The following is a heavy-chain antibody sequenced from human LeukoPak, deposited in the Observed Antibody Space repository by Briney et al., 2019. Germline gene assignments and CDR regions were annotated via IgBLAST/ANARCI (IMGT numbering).Heavy chain of an antibody. CDR1: GFTFSDYY. CDR2: TSSSGSTI. J-gene: IGHJ4*02. V-gene: IGHV3-11*01. CDR3: ARCRDGYNTYYFDY. D-gene: IGHD5-24*01. Sequence: GGSLRLSCAASGFTFSDYYMSWIRQAPGKGLEWVSYTSSSGSTIYYADSVKGRFTISRDNAKNSLYLQMNSLRAEDTAVYYCARCRDGYNTYYFDYWGQGTLVTVSS.